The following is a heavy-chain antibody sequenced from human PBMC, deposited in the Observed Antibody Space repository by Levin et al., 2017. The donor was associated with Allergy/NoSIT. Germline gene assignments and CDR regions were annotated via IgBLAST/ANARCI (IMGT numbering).Heavy chain of an antibody. D-gene: IGHD5-18*01. CDR3: GRARQDTSIGY. V-gene: IGHV3-7*04. J-gene: IGHJ4*02. CDR1: GFPFSSYW. CDR2: INHDGSGK. Sequence: GESLKISCAASGFPFSSYWMSWVRQAPGKGLEWVANINHDGSGKYYVESVKGRFTVSRDNAKNSLYLQMNSLKVEDTAFYYCGRARQDTSIGYWGQGTLATVSS.